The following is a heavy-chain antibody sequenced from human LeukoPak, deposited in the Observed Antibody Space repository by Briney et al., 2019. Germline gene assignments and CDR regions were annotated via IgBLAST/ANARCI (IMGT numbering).Heavy chain of an antibody. V-gene: IGHV5-51*01. Sequence: GESLKISCKGSGYTFTTYWIGWVRQMPGKGLEWTGIIFPADSDTKYSPSFQGQATMSADKSISTAYLQWSSLKASDTATYYCARPGGYCSGNTCEGAFDIWGQGTVVTVSS. D-gene: IGHD2-15*01. CDR2: IFPADSDT. CDR3: ARPGGYCSGNTCEGAFDI. J-gene: IGHJ3*02. CDR1: GYTFTTYW.